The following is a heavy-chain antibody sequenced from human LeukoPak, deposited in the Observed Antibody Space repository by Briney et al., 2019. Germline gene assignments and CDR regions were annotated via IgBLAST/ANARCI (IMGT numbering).Heavy chain of an antibody. D-gene: IGHD6-13*01. V-gene: IGHV4-4*07. CDR3: AREVLLAAAGRWFDP. Sequence: SETLSLTCTVSGGSISSYYWSRIRQPAGKGLEWIGRIYTSGSTNYNPSLKSRVTMSVDTSKNQFSLKLSPATAADTAVYYCAREVLLAAAGRWFDPWGQGTLVTVSS. CDR2: IYTSGST. J-gene: IGHJ5*02. CDR1: GGSISSYY.